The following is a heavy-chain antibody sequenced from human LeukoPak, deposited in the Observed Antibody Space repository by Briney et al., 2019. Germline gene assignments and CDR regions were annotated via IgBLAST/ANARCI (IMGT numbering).Heavy chain of an antibody. Sequence: GGSLRLSCTASGXTFGDYAMSWVRQAPGKGLEWVGFIRSKAYGGTTEYAASVKGRFTISRDDSKSIAYLQMNSLKTEDTAVYYCTRVTYGGNSFDYWGQGTLSPSPQ. CDR2: IRSKAYGGTT. CDR3: TRVTYGGNSFDY. D-gene: IGHD4-23*01. CDR1: GXTFGDYA. J-gene: IGHJ4*02. V-gene: IGHV3-49*04.